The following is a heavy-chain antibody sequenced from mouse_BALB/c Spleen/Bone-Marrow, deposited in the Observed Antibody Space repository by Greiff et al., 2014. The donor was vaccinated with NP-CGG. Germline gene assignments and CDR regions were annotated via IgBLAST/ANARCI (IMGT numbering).Heavy chain of an antibody. J-gene: IGHJ1*01. CDR1: GFTFSGYA. CDR2: ISSGGST. Sequence: EVHLVESGGGLVKPGGSLKLSCEASGFTFSGYAMSWVRQTPEKRLEWVASISSGGSTFYPDSVKGRFTISRDNARNILYLQMSSLRSEDTAMYYCARRMSAIRTAFYWYFDVWGAGTSVTVSS. V-gene: IGHV5-6-5*01. CDR3: ARRMSAIRTAFYWYFDV. D-gene: IGHD2-12*01.